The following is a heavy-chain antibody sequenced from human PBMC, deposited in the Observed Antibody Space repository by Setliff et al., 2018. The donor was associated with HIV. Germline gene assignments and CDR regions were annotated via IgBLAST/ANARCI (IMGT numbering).Heavy chain of an antibody. CDR3: SRVLEYASGSSRAFDV. V-gene: IGHV4-30-4*08. D-gene: IGHD3-10*01. Sequence: SETLSLTCNVSGGSISSAPNYWSWIRQPPGQGLELIGYISYSGITHDKLSPQGRMSMAVETSKNQFALRLYSVTAADTAMYFCSRVLEYASGSSRAFDVWGQGTMVTVSS. CDR1: GGSISSAPNY. CDR2: ISYSGIT. J-gene: IGHJ3*01.